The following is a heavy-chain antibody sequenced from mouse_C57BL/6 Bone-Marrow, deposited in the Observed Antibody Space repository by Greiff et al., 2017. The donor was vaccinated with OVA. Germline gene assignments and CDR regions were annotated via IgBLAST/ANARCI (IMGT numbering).Heavy chain of an antibody. CDR2: IDPSDSYT. D-gene: IGHD1-1*01. CDR3: ARSGITTVEYWYFDV. Sequence: VQLQQPGAELVMPGASVKLSCKASGYTFTSYWMHWVKQRPGQGLEWIGEIDPSDSYTNYNQKFKGKSTLTVDKSSSTAYMQLSSLTSEDSAVYYCARSGITTVEYWYFDVWGSGTTVTVSS. V-gene: IGHV1-69*01. CDR1: GYTFTSYW. J-gene: IGHJ1*01.